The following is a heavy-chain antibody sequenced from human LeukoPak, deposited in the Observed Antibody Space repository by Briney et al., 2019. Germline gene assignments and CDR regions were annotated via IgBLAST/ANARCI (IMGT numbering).Heavy chain of an antibody. D-gene: IGHD6-13*01. V-gene: IGHV3-15*01. Sequence: PGGSLTLFCSASGLTFSNAWVSWVRQAPGKGREWVGRIKSKTDGGTTDYAAPVKGRFTISSDDSKNTLYLQMNSLKTEDTAVYYCTTAPGIAAAGTSNDYWGQGTLVTVSS. J-gene: IGHJ4*02. CDR2: IKSKTDGGTT. CDR3: TTAPGIAAAGTSNDY. CDR1: GLTFSNAW.